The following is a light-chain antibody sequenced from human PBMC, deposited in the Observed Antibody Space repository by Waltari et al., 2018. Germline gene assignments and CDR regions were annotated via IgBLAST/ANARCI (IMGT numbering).Light chain of an antibody. CDR3: SSYTATDTYV. CDR2: DVS. V-gene: IGLV2-14*03. Sequence: SALTQPASMSGYPGQSITISCTGTTRDIGLYDYVSWYQQHPGKAPKLIISDVSKRPSGVPARFSGSVSGYTASLTISGLQAEDEADYYCSSYTATDTYVFGSGTTVIVL. CDR1: TRDIGLYDY. J-gene: IGLJ1*01.